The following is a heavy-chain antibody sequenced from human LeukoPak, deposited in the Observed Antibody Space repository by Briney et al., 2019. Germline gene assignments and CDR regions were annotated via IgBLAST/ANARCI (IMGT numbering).Heavy chain of an antibody. V-gene: IGHV3-48*03. J-gene: IGHJ4*02. CDR1: GFTFSSYE. Sequence: GGSLRLSCAASGFTFSSYEMNWVRQAPGKGLEWVSYISNSGTTIYYADSVKGRFTISRDNAKNSLYLQMNSLRAEDTAVYYCARGVGATTLYFDYWGQGTLVTVSS. CDR3: ARGVGATTLYFDY. D-gene: IGHD1-26*01. CDR2: ISNSGTTI.